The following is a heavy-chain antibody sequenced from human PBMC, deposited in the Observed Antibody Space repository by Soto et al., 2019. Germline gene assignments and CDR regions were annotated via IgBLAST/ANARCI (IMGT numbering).Heavy chain of an antibody. Sequence: QVQLVQSGAEVKKPGASVKVSCKASGYTFTSYGISWARQAPGQGLEWMGWISAYNGNTNYAQKLQGRVTMTTDTSTSTAYMELRSLRSDVTAVYYCARDGVDTATGYYYGMDVWGQGTTVTVSS. J-gene: IGHJ6*02. V-gene: IGHV1-18*01. CDR1: GYTFTSYG. CDR2: ISAYNGNT. CDR3: ARDGVDTATGYYYGMDV. D-gene: IGHD5-18*01.